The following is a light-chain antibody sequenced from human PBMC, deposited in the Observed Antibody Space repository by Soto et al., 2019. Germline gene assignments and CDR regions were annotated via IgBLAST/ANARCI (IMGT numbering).Light chain of an antibody. CDR3: QQRGNCPSLT. Sequence: EIVLTQSPATLSLSPGERATLSCRASQSISSQLAWYQQKPGQAPRLLIYDASNRATGIPARFRGSGSGTDFTLTIAGLEPEDFAVYYCQQRGNCPSLTFGGGTTVEIK. CDR2: DAS. CDR1: QSISSQ. V-gene: IGKV3-11*01. J-gene: IGKJ4*01.